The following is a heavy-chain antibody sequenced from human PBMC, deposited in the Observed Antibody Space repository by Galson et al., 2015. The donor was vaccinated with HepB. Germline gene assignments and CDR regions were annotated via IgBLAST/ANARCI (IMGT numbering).Heavy chain of an antibody. V-gene: IGHV3-30-3*01. CDR3: AREGSGTYYKDFDY. CDR1: GFTFSSYA. Sequence: SLRLSCAASGFTFSSYAMHWVRQAPGKGLEWVAIISYDGSNKYYADSVKGRFTISRDNSKNTLYLQMNSLRAEDTAVYYCAREGSGTYYKDFDYWGQGTLVTVSS. J-gene: IGHJ4*02. D-gene: IGHD1-26*01. CDR2: ISYDGSNK.